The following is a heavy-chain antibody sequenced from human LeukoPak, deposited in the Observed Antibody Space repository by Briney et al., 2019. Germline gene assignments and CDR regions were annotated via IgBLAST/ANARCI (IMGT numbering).Heavy chain of an antibody. D-gene: IGHD3-22*01. Sequence: ASVKVSCKASGYTFTSYYMHWVRQAPGQGLEWMGIINPSGGSTSYAQKFQGRVTMTGDMSTSTVYMELSSLRSEDTAVYYCASGVYDSSGYYYSHNAFDIWGQGTMVTVSS. CDR3: ASGVYDSSGYYYSHNAFDI. CDR2: INPSGGST. J-gene: IGHJ3*02. V-gene: IGHV1-46*01. CDR1: GYTFTSYY.